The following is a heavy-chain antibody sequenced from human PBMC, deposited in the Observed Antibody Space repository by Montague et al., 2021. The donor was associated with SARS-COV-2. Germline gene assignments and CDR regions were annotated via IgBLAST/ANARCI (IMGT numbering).Heavy chain of an antibody. J-gene: IGHJ2*01. CDR3: AREFRIELWETNWYFGL. V-gene: IGHV4-59*11. CDR2: FDNSGAT. CDR1: GGSISGHS. D-gene: IGHD3-16*01. Sequence: SETLSLTCTVSGGSISGHSWSWIRQPPGKGLEWIGNFDNSGATKYNPSLKSRATISVDTSKNQFALRLHSVTAADTAVYYCAREFRIELWETNWYFGLWGRGTLVTVSS.